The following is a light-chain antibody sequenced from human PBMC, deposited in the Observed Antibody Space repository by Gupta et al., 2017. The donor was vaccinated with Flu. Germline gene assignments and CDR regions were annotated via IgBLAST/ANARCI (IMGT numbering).Light chain of an antibody. CDR3: QQYYIAPVE. V-gene: IGKV4-1*01. CDR2: WAS. Sequence: DIVMTQSPDSLAVSLGERATINCRSSQSLLYTSNNKNYLAWYQVKPGQPPKLLIRWASTRESGVPDRFSGSGSGTDFTLTISSLQAEDVAVYYCQQYYIAPVEFGQGTKVEIK. J-gene: IGKJ1*01. CDR1: QSLLYTSNNKNY.